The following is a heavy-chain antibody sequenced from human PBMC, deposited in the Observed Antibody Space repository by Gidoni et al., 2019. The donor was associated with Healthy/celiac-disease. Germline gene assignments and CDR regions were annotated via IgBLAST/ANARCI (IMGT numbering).Heavy chain of an antibody. Sequence: QVQLVQSGAEVKKPGASVKVSCKVSGYTLPELSLPWVRQGPGKGLEWMGGFDPEDGETIYGQKFQGRVTMTEDTSTDPAYMELSSLRSEDTAVYYCATGKIPYCGGDCYFAYYYGMDVWGQGTTVTVSS. CDR1: GYTLPELS. CDR3: ATGKIPYCGGDCYFAYYYGMDV. D-gene: IGHD2-21*02. J-gene: IGHJ6*02. CDR2: FDPEDGET. V-gene: IGHV1-24*01.